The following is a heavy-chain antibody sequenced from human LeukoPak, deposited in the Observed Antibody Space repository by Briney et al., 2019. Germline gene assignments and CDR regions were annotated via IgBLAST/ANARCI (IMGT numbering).Heavy chain of an antibody. CDR3: ARASGDIVETATMGSY. V-gene: IGHV3-21*01. CDR1: GFTFSSYS. CDR2: ISSSSSSI. Sequence: PGGSLRLSCAASGFTFSSYSMNWAHQAPGKGLEWVSSISSSSSSIYYADSVKGRFTISRDNAKNSLYLQMNSLRAEDTAVYYCARASGDIVETATMGSYWGQGTLVTVSS. D-gene: IGHD5-18*01. J-gene: IGHJ4*02.